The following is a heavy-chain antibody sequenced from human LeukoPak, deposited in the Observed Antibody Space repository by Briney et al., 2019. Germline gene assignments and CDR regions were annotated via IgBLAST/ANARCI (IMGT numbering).Heavy chain of an antibody. J-gene: IGHJ3*02. CDR2: INPNSGCT. CDR1: GYTFTGYY. V-gene: IGHV1-2*02. D-gene: IGHD6-19*01. CDR3: ARDLQWPDAFDI. Sequence: ASVKASCKASGYTFTGYYMHCVGPAPGPGVRGMGWINPNSGCTNYAQKFQGRVTMTRDTSISTAYMELSRLRSDDTAVYYCARDLQWPDAFDIWGQGTMVTVSS.